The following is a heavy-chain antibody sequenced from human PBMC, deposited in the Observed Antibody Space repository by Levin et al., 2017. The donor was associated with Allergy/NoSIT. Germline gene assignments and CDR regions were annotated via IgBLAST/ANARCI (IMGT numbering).Heavy chain of an antibody. CDR2: IYYTGNT. V-gene: IGHV4-61*01. J-gene: IGHJ3*01. D-gene: IGHD4-17*01. CDR1: GVSVSSKSSY. Sequence: GSLRLSCTVSGVSVSSKSSYWSWIRQPPGQALEWIGYIYYTGNTDYNPSLKSRVTMSLGTSKNQFSLQMSSVTAADTAVYFCAREIHDYGDYGAFDVWGQGTMVTVSS. CDR3: AREIHDYGDYGAFDV.